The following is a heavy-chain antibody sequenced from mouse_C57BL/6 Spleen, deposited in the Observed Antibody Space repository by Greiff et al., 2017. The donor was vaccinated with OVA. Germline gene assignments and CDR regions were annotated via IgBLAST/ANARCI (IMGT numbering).Heavy chain of an antibody. CDR3: ARHYYGSSLGYAMDY. CDR1: GYSFTGYF. J-gene: IGHJ4*01. V-gene: IGHV1-20*01. Sequence: VQLKESGPELVKPGDSVKISCKASGYSFTGYFMNWVMQSHGKSLEWIGRINPYNGDTFYNQKFKGKATLTVDKSSSTAHMELRSLTSEDSAVYYCARHYYGSSLGYAMDYWGQGTSVTVSS. D-gene: IGHD1-1*01. CDR2: INPYNGDT.